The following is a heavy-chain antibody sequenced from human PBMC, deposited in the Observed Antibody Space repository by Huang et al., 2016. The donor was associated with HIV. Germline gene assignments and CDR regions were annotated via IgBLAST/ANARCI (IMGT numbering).Heavy chain of an antibody. CDR2: INVANGNT. Sequence: QVQLVQSGAEVKKPGASVKVSCKASGYTFSQYAIHWVRQAPGQRLECLGWINVANGNTKYSQKFQGRVTSTRDTSASTAYMELNSLGSEDTGVYYCARDPGDILTGYSLGSYYMDVWGKGTTVTVSS. J-gene: IGHJ6*03. CDR3: ARDPGDILTGYSLGSYYMDV. CDR1: GYTFSQYA. V-gene: IGHV1-3*01. D-gene: IGHD3-9*01.